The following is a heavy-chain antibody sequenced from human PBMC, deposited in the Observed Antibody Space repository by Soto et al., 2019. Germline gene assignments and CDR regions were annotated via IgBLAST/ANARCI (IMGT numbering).Heavy chain of an antibody. CDR1: GFTVSNNY. D-gene: IGHD3-3*01. CDR3: ARRHDFWSGYSYKYGLDV. J-gene: IGHJ6*02. V-gene: IGHV3-53*01. CDR2: IYDSGGT. Sequence: GGSLRLSCAASGFTVSNNYMSWVRQAPGKGLEWVSVIYDSGGTYYADSVKGRFTISRDDPKNTVYLQMHGLRDEDTAIYYCARRHDFWSGYSYKYGLDVWGQGTTVTVYS.